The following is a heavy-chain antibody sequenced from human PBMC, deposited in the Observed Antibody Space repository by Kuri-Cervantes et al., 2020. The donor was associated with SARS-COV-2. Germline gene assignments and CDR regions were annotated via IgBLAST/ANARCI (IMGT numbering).Heavy chain of an antibody. CDR2: IKQDGSEK. J-gene: IGHJ4*02. D-gene: IGHD3-3*01. CDR3: ARDGADFWSGYAFDY. V-gene: IGHV3-7*01. CDR1: GFTFSSYW. Sequence: GESLKISCAASGFTFSSYWMSWVHQAPGKGLEWVANIKQDGSEKYYVDSVKGRFTISRDNAKNSLYLQMNSLRAEDTAVYYCARDGADFWSGYAFDYWGQGTLVTVSS.